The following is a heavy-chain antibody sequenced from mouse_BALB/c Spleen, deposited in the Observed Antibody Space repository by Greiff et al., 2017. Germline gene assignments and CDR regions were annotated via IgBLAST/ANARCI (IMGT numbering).Heavy chain of an antibody. D-gene: IGHD2-2*01. CDR2: IRLKSNNYAT. J-gene: IGHJ4*01. CDR1: GFTFSNYW. CDR3: TREPVYYGYPYAMDY. V-gene: IGHV6-6*02. Sequence: EVKLVESGGGLVQPGGSMKLSCVASGFTFSNYWMNWVRQSPEKGLEWVAEIRLKSNNYATHYAESVKGRFTISRDDSKSSVYLQMNNLRAEDTGIYYCTREPVYYGYPYAMDYWGQGTSVTVSS.